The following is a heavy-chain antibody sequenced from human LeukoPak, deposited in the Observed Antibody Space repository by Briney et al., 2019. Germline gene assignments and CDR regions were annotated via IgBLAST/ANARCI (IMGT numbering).Heavy chain of an antibody. J-gene: IGHJ3*02. CDR2: IYSDGTT. CDR3: ARDSPYSDYLIGGAFNI. CDR1: GVNVGSNY. V-gene: IGHV3-53*01. Sequence: GGSLRLSCAASGVNVGSNYMSWVRQAPGKGLEWVSVIYSDGTTYYADSVKGRFTISRDTSKNTLYLQMTSLGADDTAVYYCARDSPYSDYLIGGAFNIWGQGTMVTVSS. D-gene: IGHD4-11*01.